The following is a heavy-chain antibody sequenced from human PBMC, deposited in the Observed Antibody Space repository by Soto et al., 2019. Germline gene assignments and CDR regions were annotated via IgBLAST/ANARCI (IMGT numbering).Heavy chain of an antibody. CDR3: ASDLPPVDY. J-gene: IGHJ4*02. CDR1: GYTFTSYA. V-gene: IGHV1-18*01. Sequence: QVQLVQSGAEVKKPGASVKVSCKASGYTFTSYAISWVRQAPGQGLEWMGWISAYTGNTNYAQKLQRRVTMTTDTSTSIAYMELRSLRSDDTAVDHCASDLPPVDYWGQGTLVTVSS. CDR2: ISAYTGNT.